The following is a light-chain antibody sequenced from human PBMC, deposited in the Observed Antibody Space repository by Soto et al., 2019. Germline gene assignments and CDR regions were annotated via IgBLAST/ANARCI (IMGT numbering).Light chain of an antibody. Sequence: DIQMTQSPSTLSASVGDRVTITCRASQSISSRLAWYQQRPGKAPKVLIYKASNLESGVPSRFSGSGSGTEFTLTISSLQPDDFATYYCQQYNSYPCTFGEGTKLEIK. CDR3: QQYNSYPCT. CDR2: KAS. J-gene: IGKJ2*02. V-gene: IGKV1-5*03. CDR1: QSISSR.